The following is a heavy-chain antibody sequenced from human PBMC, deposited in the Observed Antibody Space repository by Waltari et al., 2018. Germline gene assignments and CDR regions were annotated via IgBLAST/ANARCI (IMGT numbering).Heavy chain of an antibody. CDR1: GFSVSGYY. CDR3: ARDPKLSFEIRGVHFDV. V-gene: IGHV3-53*01. J-gene: IGHJ6*04. D-gene: IGHD3-10*01. CDR2: VFPPGDT. Sequence: EVALGEGGGGVVQQGGALGLSCAAAGFSVSGYYLSWVRQAPGKGLEWVSAVFPPGDTRYADSVKGRFIISRDESKNTLLLDMTSLRVEDTATYYCARDPKLSFEIRGVHFDVWGKGTTVTVSS.